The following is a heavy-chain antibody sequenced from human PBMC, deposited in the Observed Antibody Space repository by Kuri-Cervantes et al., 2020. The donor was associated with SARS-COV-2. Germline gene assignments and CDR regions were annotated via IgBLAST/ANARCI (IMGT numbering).Heavy chain of an antibody. D-gene: IGHD3-3*01. Sequence: ASVKVSCKASGYTFTGYYMHWVRQAPGQGLEWMGWINPNSGGTNYAQKFQGRVTMTRDTSISTAYMELSRLRSDDTAVYYCARGVFITNPPSYYYCMDVWGKGTAVTVSS. V-gene: IGHV1-2*02. CDR3: ARGVFITNPPSYYYCMDV. CDR1: GYTFTGYY. CDR2: INPNSGGT. J-gene: IGHJ6*03.